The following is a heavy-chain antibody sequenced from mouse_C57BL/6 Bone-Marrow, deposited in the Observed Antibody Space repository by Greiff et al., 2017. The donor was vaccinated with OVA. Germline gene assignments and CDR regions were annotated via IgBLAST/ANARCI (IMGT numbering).Heavy chain of an antibody. CDR2: IDPETGGT. CDR1: GYTFTDYE. D-gene: IGHD1-1*01. CDR3: TRNPHYYGSSYWYFDV. V-gene: IGHV1-15*01. Sequence: ESGAELVRPGASVTLSCKASGYTFTDYEMHWVKQTPVHGLEWIGAIDPETGGTAYNQKFKGKAILTADKSSSTAYMELRSLTSEDSAVYYCTRNPHYYGSSYWYFDVWGTGTTVTVSS. J-gene: IGHJ1*03.